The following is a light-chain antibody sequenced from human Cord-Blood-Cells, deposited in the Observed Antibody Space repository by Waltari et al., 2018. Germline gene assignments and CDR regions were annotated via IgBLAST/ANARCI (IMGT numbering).Light chain of an antibody. Sequence: QSALTQPASVSGSPGQSITISCTGTSSDVGSYNLVTWYQQHPCKAPKLMIYEVSKRPSGVSNRFSGSKSGNTASLTISGLQAEDEADYYCCSYAGSNVVFGGGTKLTVL. V-gene: IGLV2-23*02. CDR3: CSYAGSNVV. CDR2: EVS. J-gene: IGLJ2*01. CDR1: SSDVGSYNL.